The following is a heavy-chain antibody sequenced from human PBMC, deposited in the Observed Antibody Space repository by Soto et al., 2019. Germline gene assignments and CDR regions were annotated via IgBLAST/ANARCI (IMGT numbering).Heavy chain of an antibody. Sequence: PSETLSLTCAVYGGSFSCYYWIWILQPPGKGLEWIGEINHSGNTNYNPSLKSRVTISVDTSKNQFSLKLSSVTAADTAVYYCARGPITTNPRFDPWGQGTLVTVSS. V-gene: IGHV4-34*01. CDR3: ARGPITTNPRFDP. D-gene: IGHD3-22*01. CDR2: INHSGNT. CDR1: GGSFSCYY. J-gene: IGHJ5*02.